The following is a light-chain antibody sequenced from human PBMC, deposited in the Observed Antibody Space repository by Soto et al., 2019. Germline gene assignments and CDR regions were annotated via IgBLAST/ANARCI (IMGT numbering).Light chain of an antibody. CDR1: QSVSSSY. CDR2: GAS. J-gene: IGKJ1*01. CDR3: QQYGGSSWT. V-gene: IGKV3-20*01. Sequence: EIMLTPSPATLSLSLGERATLSCRASQSVSSSYLAWYHQKPGQAPRLLIFGASSRATGISDRFSGSGSGTDFTLTICRLEPEDFAVYYCQQYGGSSWTFGQGAKVDIK.